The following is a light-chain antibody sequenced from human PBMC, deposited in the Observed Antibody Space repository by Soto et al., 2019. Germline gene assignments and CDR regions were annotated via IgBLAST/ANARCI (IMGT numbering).Light chain of an antibody. Sequence: QSVLSQPASVSGSPGQSITLSCTGTSADVGGYNYVSWYQQRPGKAPQLLIHEVNNRPSGLSFRFSGFKSGDTASLTISGLQSDAEGMYDCAPDTSHSFSVFGTGPKATVL. V-gene: IGLV2-14*01. CDR3: APDTSHSFSV. CDR1: SADVGGYNY. J-gene: IGLJ1*01. CDR2: EVN.